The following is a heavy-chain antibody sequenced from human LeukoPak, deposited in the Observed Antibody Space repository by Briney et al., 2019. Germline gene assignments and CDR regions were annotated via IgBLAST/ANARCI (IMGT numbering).Heavy chain of an antibody. Sequence: GASVKVSCKASGYTFTSYDINWVRQATGQGLEWMGWMNPNSGNTGYAQKFQGRVTMTRNTSISTAYMELSSLRSEDTAVYYCARGIFGWELWAFNIWGQGTMVTVSS. CDR1: GYTFTSYD. D-gene: IGHD1-26*01. CDR3: ARGIFGWELWAFNI. CDR2: MNPNSGNT. V-gene: IGHV1-8*01. J-gene: IGHJ3*02.